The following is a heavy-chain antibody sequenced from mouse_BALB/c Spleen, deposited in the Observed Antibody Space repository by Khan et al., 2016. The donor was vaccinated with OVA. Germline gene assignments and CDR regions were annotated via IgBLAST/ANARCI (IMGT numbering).Heavy chain of an antibody. V-gene: IGHV2-3*01. CDR3: AKGGTANYYAVDY. D-gene: IGHD1-2*01. J-gene: IGHJ4*01. Sequence: QVQLKESGPGLVAPSQSLSITCTVSGFSLTSFGVNWIRQPPGKGLEWLGVIWGDGSTNYHSTLMSRLSISKDNSQSQVFLKLSSLQTDDTATYYCAKGGTANYYAVDYWGQGTSLTVSS. CDR1: GFSLTSFG. CDR2: IWGDGST.